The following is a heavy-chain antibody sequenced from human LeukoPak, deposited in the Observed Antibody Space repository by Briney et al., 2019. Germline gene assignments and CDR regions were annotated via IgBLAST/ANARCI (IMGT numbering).Heavy chain of an antibody. CDR3: ASHVDTAVFDY. V-gene: IGHV4-61*08. CDR2: IYYSGST. CDR1: GGSISSGDYY. D-gene: IGHD5-18*01. Sequence: SETLSLTCTVSGGSISSGDYYWSWIRQPPGKGLEWIGYIYYSGSTNYNPSLKSRVTISVDTSKNQFSLKLSSVTAADTAVYYCASHVDTAVFDYWGQGTLVTVSS. J-gene: IGHJ4*02.